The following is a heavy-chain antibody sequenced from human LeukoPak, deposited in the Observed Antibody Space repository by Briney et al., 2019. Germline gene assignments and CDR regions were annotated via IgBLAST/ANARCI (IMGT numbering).Heavy chain of an antibody. CDR3: AKAGVRYSDSSALYAFDF. J-gene: IGHJ3*01. CDR1: GGSFSGYY. CDR2: INHSGST. D-gene: IGHD3-22*01. V-gene: IGHV4-34*01. Sequence: SETLSLTCAVYGGSFSGYYWSWIRQPPGKGLEWIGEINHSGSTNYNPSLKSRVTISVDTSKNQFSLKLSSVNAADTAVYYCAKAGVRYSDSSALYAFDFWGPGTMVTVSS.